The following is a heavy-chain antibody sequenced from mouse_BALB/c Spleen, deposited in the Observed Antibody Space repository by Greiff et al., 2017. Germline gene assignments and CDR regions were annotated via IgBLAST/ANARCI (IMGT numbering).Heavy chain of an antibody. CDR3: ARSDRYDAGYAMDY. J-gene: IGHJ4*01. V-gene: IGHV3-8*02. Sequence: EVQLVESGPSLVKPSQTLSLTCSVTGDSITSCYWNWIRKFPGNKLEYMGYISYSGSTYYNPSLKSRISTTRDTSKNQYYLQLNSVTTEDTATYYCARSDRYDAGYAMDYWGQGTSVTVSS. D-gene: IGHD2-14*01. CDR2: ISYSGST. CDR1: GDSITSCY.